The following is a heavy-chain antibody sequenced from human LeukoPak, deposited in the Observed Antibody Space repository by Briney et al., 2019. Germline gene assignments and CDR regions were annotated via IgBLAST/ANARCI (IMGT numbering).Heavy chain of an antibody. CDR3: ARGNVVVVAATRRYNWFDP. V-gene: IGHV4-4*07. Sequence: PSETLSLTCTVSGGSISSYYWSWIRQPAGKGLEWIGRIYTSGSTNYNPSLKSRITMSVDTSKNQFSLKLSSVTAADTAVYYCARGNVVVVAATRRYNWFDPWGQGTLVTVSS. CDR2: IYTSGST. CDR1: GGSISSYY. J-gene: IGHJ5*02. D-gene: IGHD2-15*01.